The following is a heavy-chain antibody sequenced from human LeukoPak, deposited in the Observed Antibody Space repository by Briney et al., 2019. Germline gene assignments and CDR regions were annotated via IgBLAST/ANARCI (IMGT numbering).Heavy chain of an antibody. Sequence: ASVKVSCKASGGTFSSYTISWVRQAPGQGLEWMGRINPNSGGTNYAQKFQGRVTMTRDTSISTAYMELSRLRSDDTAVYYCARDRGGLTGYWGQGTLVTVSS. D-gene: IGHD2-15*01. CDR3: ARDRGGLTGY. J-gene: IGHJ4*02. CDR2: INPNSGGT. CDR1: GGTFSSYT. V-gene: IGHV1-2*06.